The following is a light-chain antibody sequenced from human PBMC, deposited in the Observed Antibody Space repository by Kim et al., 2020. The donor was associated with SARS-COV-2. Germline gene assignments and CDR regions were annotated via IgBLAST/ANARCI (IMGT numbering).Light chain of an antibody. V-gene: IGLV3-19*01. CDR3: NSRDSNDNVV. CDR1: SLRSYY. CDR2: GKN. Sequence: VALGQTVRITCQGDSLRSYYATWYQQKPGQAPIVVIYGKNNRPSGIPDRFSGSSSGNTASLTITGTQAGDEADYYCNSRDSNDNVVFGAGTKLTV. J-gene: IGLJ2*01.